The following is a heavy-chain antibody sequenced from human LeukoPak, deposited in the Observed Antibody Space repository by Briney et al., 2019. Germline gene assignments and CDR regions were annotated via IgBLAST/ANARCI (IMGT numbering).Heavy chain of an antibody. J-gene: IGHJ4*02. D-gene: IGHD4-23*01. CDR2: IYSGGST. Sequence: GGSLRLSCAASGFTVSDNYMAWVRQAPGKGLEWVSVIYSGGSTYYADFVKARFTISRDNSKNTLFLQMNSLRVEDTAVYYCAREFRLGGRWGQGTLVTVSS. V-gene: IGHV3-66*01. CDR1: GFTVSDNY. CDR3: AREFRLGGR.